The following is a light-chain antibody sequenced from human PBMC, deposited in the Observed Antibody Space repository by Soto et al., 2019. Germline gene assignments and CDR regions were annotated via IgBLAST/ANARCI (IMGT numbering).Light chain of an antibody. CDR1: QSVLYSSNNKNY. J-gene: IGKJ1*01. CDR3: QQYYSTPRT. V-gene: IGKV4-1*01. Sequence: DIVMTQSPDSLAVSLGERATINCKSSQSVLYSSNNKNYLAWYQQKPGQPPKLLIYWASTRESGVPDRFIGSGSGTDFNLTISSLQAEDVAVYYCQQYYSTPRTFGQGTKVEIK. CDR2: WAS.